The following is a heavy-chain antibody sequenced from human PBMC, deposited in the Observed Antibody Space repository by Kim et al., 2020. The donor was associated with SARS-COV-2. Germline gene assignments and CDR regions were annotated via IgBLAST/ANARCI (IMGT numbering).Heavy chain of an antibody. CDR3: AKDGGDMTTGRSADYYYYYYYMDV. Sequence: GGSLRLSCAASGFTFSSYAMSWVRQAPGKGLEWVSAISGSGGSTYYADSVKGRFTISRDNSKNTLYLQMNSLRAEDTAVYYCAKDGGDMTTGRSADYYYYYYYMDVWGKGTTVTVSS. CDR2: ISGSGGST. D-gene: IGHD4-4*01. J-gene: IGHJ6*03. V-gene: IGHV3-23*01. CDR1: GFTFSSYA.